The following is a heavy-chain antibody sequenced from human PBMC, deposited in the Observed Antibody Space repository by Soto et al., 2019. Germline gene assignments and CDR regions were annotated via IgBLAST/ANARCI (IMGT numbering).Heavy chain of an antibody. CDR1: GFTFSDYY. Sequence: NPGGSLRLSCAASGFTFSDYYMSWIRQAPGKGLEWVSYISHSGGTLYYADSVKGRFTISRDNAENSLYLQMTSLRAEDTAVYYCARDSVLRLGSGGKYGMDVWGQGTTVTVSS. V-gene: IGHV3-11*01. D-gene: IGHD2-15*01. J-gene: IGHJ6*02. CDR3: ARDSVLRLGSGGKYGMDV. CDR2: ISHSGGTL.